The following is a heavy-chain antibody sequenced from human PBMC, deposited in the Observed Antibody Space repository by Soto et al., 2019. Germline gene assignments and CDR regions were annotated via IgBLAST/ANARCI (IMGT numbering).Heavy chain of an antibody. CDR3: ARGTTVVFSWFDP. CDR1: GFTFSSYA. Sequence: QVQLVESGGGVVQPGRSLRLSCAASGFTFSSYAMHWVRQAPGKGLEWVAVISYDGSNKYYADSVKGRFTISRDNSKNTLYLQMNSLRAEDTAVYYCARGTTVVFSWFDPWGQGTLVTVSS. CDR2: ISYDGSNK. J-gene: IGHJ5*02. D-gene: IGHD4-4*01. V-gene: IGHV3-30-3*01.